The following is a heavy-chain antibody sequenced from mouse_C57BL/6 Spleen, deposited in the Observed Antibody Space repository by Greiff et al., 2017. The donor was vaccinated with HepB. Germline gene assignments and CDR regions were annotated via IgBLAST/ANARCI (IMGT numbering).Heavy chain of an antibody. CDR1: GYTFTSYW. D-gene: IGHD2-5*01. CDR3: TRKGYSKGLGYAMDY. J-gene: IGHJ4*01. CDR2: IDPSDSYT. V-gene: IGHV1-59*01. Sequence: QVQLQQPGAELVRPGTSVKLSCKASGYTFTSYWMHWVKQRPGQGLEWIGVIDPSDSYTNYNQKFKGKATLTVDTSSSTAYMQLSSLTSEDSAVYYCTRKGYSKGLGYAMDYWGQGTSVTVSS.